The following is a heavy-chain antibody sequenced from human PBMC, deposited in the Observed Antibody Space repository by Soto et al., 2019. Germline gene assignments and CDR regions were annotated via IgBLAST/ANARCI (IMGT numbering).Heavy chain of an antibody. V-gene: IGHV4-30-4*01. J-gene: IGHJ6*02. Sequence: PSETLSLTCTVSGGSISSDDYYWSWIRQPPGKGLEWIGYIYYSGSTYYNPSLKSRVTISVDTSKNQFSLKLSSVTAADTAVYYCARDEHAGNLDYYYGMDVWGQGTTVTVSS. CDR2: IYYSGST. CDR1: GGSISSDDYY. CDR3: ARDEHAGNLDYYYGMDV.